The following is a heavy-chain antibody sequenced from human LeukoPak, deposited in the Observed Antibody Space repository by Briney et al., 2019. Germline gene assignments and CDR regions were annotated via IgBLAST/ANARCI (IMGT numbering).Heavy chain of an antibody. CDR1: GGSISSYY. Sequence: SETLSLTCTVSGGSISSYYWSWIRQPPGKGLEWMGYIYYSGSTNYNPSLKSRVTISVDTSKNQFSLKLSSVTAADTAVYYCARDQMGMNWIDPWGQGTLVTVSS. CDR2: IYYSGST. V-gene: IGHV4-59*01. J-gene: IGHJ5*02. D-gene: IGHD1-26*01. CDR3: ARDQMGMNWIDP.